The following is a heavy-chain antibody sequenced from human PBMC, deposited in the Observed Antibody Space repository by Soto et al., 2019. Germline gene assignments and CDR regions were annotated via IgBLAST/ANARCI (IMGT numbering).Heavy chain of an antibody. CDR2: IWYDGSNK. D-gene: IGHD6-19*01. CDR3: ARTVWLEKVGDAFDI. V-gene: IGHV3-33*01. CDR1: GFTFSSYG. J-gene: IGHJ3*02. Sequence: GGSLRLSCAASGFTFSSYGMHWVRQAPGKGLEWVAVIWYDGSNKYYADSVKGRFTISRDNSKNTLYLQMNSLRAEDTAVYYCARTVWLEKVGDAFDIWGQGTMVTVSS.